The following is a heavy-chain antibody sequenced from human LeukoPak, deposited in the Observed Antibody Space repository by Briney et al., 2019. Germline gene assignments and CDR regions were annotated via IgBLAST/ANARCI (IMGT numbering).Heavy chain of an antibody. CDR2: IYYSGST. J-gene: IGHJ3*02. V-gene: IGHV4-39*07. CDR3: ARGAGQEWELPDAFDI. Sequence: SETLSLTCTVSGGSISSSSYYWGWIRQPPGKGLEWIGSIYYSGSTYYNPSLKSRVTISVDTSKNQFSLKLSSVTAADTAVYYCARGAGQEWELPDAFDIWGQGTMVTVSS. CDR1: GGSISSSSYY. D-gene: IGHD1-26*01.